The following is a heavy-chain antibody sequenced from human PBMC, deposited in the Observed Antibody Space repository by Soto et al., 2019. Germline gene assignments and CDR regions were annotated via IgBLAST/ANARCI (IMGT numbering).Heavy chain of an antibody. CDR3: ARLGASRTLV. Sequence: QVQLQESGPRLVKPSETLSVTCNVSGGSINSYYWSWIRQSPGKGLEWIGYVYYTGDTNYNPSLKSRVTISVDPSKSQFSLKLNSVTAADTAVYFCARLGASRTLVLGQGTMVTVSS. CDR1: GGSINSYY. J-gene: IGHJ3*01. V-gene: IGHV4-59*01. D-gene: IGHD7-27*01. CDR2: VYYTGDT.